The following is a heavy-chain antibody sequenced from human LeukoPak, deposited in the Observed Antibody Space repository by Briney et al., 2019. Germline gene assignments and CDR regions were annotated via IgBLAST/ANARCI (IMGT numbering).Heavy chain of an antibody. V-gene: IGHV4-38-2*02. CDR1: GYSISSGYY. J-gene: IGHJ6*03. Sequence: SETLSLTCTVSGYSISSGYYWGWIRQPPGKGLEWIGSIYHSESTYYNPSLKSRVTISVDTSKNQFSLKLSSVTAADTAVYYCARGVGAMYYMDVWGKGTTVTISS. D-gene: IGHD1-26*01. CDR2: IYHSEST. CDR3: ARGVGAMYYMDV.